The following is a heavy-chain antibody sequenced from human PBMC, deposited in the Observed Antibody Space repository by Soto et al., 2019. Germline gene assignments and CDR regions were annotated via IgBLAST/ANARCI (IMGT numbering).Heavy chain of an antibody. CDR2: IYHSGST. CDR1: SGSISSSNW. CDR3: ASRHAFEELLYGADRGAFDI. Sequence: SETLSLTCAVSSGSISSSNWWSWVRQPPGKGLEWIGEIYHSGSTNYNPSLKSRVTISVDKSKNQFSLKLSSVTAADTAVYYCASRHAFEELLYGADRGAFDIWGQGTMVT. D-gene: IGHD3-10*01. V-gene: IGHV4-4*02. J-gene: IGHJ3*02.